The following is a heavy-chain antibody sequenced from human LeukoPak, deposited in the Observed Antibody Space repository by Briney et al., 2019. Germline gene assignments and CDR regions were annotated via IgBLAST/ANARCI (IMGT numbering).Heavy chain of an antibody. Sequence: GASVKVSCKASGGTFSSYAISWVRQAPGQGLEWMGGIIPIFGTANYAQKFQGRVTITADKSTSTAYMELSSLRSEDTAVYYCARGLPRSPLTQYGSETDAFDIWGQGTMVTVSS. CDR2: IIPIFGTA. V-gene: IGHV1-69*06. CDR1: GGTFSSYA. D-gene: IGHD3-10*01. CDR3: ARGLPRSPLTQYGSETDAFDI. J-gene: IGHJ3*02.